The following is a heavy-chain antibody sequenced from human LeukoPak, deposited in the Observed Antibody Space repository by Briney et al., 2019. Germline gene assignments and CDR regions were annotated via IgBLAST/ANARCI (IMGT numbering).Heavy chain of an antibody. CDR2: ISGSGGST. Sequence: GGSLRLSCAASGFTFSSYAMSWVRQAPGKGLEWVSAISGSGGSTYYADSVRGRFTISRDNSKNTLYLQMNSLRAEDTAIYYCAKDSTTVTTPFDYWGQGTLVTVSS. J-gene: IGHJ4*02. CDR3: AKDSTTVTTPFDY. CDR1: GFTFSSYA. V-gene: IGHV3-23*01. D-gene: IGHD4-17*01.